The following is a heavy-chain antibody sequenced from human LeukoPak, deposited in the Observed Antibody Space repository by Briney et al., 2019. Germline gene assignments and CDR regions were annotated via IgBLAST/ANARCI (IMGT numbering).Heavy chain of an antibody. CDR1: GYTFTSYD. CDR3: ATAPGSYRFNWFDP. D-gene: IGHD3-16*02. V-gene: IGHV1-2*02. CDR2: INPNSGGT. J-gene: IGHJ5*02. Sequence: GASVKVSCKASGYTFTSYDINWVRQATGQGLEWMGWINPNSGGTNYAQKFQGRVTMTRDTSISTAYMELSSLRSEDTAVYYCATAPGSYRFNWFDPWGQGTLVTVSS.